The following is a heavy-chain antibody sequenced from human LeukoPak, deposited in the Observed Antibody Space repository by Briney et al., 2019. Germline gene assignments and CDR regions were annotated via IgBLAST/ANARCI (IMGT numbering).Heavy chain of an antibody. J-gene: IGHJ6*03. CDR1: GGSISSYY. D-gene: IGHD2-2*01. CDR3: ARKVKDIVVVPAARYYYYYYMDV. V-gene: IGHV4-4*07. CDR2: IYTSGST. Sequence: SETLSLTCTVSGGSISSYYWSWIRQPAGKGLEWIGRIYTSGSTNYNPSLKSRVTMSVDTSKNQFSLKLSSVTAADTAVYYCARKVKDIVVVPAARYYYYYYMDVWGKGTTVTVSS.